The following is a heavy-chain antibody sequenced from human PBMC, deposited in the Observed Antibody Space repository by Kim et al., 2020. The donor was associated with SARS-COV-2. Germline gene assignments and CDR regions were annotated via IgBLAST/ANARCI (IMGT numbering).Heavy chain of an antibody. Sequence: LKSRVTISVDTSKNQFSLKLRSVTAADTAVYYCARQGLDYYYDRPYYFDYWGQGTLVTVSS. V-gene: IGHV4-39*01. D-gene: IGHD3-22*01. CDR3: ARQGLDYYYDRPYYFDY. J-gene: IGHJ4*02.